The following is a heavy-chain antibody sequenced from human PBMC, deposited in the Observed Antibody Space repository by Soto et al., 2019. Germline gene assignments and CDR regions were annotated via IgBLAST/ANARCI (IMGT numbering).Heavy chain of an antibody. CDR2: IDPSDSYT. CDR3: ARTQFDWFDP. Sequence: GQAVTISCEGSGGRVTRSWMSWVRQMPGKGLEWMGRIDPSDSYTNYSPSFQGHVTISADKSISTAYLQWSSLKASDTAMYYCARTQFDWFDPWCQGTLVTV. J-gene: IGHJ5*02. CDR1: GGRVTRSW. V-gene: IGHV5-10-1*01. D-gene: IGHD3-10*01.